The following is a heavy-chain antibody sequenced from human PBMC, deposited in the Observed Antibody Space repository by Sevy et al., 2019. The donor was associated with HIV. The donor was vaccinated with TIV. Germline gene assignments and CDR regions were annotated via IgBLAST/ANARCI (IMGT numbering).Heavy chain of an antibody. CDR1: GFTFSNYA. J-gene: IGHJ4*02. Sequence: GGSLRLSCGASGFTFSNYAMSWVRQAPGKGPEWVSGINNGGSTYYEDSVKGRFTISRDNSKKMVLLQMNSLRAEDTAVYYCASGDTTMITDLEYWGQGALVTVSS. CDR2: INNGGST. V-gene: IGHV3-23*01. D-gene: IGHD5-18*01. CDR3: ASGDTTMITDLEY.